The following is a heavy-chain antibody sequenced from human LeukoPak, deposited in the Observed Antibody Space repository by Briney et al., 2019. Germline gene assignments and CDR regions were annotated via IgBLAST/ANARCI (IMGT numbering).Heavy chain of an antibody. CDR2: IWYDGTNK. CDR1: GFTFSSYG. J-gene: IGHJ4*02. D-gene: IGHD6-19*01. CDR3: ARVRGDDKYSSGWYLVY. V-gene: IGHV3-33*01. Sequence: PGRSLILCCAASGFTFSSYGMHWVRQAPGKGLEWVAVIWYDGTNKYYADSVKGRFTISRDNSKNTLYLQMNSLRAEDTAVYYCARVRGDDKYSSGWYLVYWGQGTLVTVSS.